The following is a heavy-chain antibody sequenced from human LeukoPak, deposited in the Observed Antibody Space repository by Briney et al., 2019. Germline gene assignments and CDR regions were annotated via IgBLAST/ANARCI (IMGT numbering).Heavy chain of an antibody. Sequence: SETLSLTCAVYGGSFSGYYWSWIRQPPGKGLEWIGEINHSGSTNYNPSLKSRVTISVDTSKNQFSLKLSSVTAADTAVYYCARVRYYDSSGYYYDAFDIWGQGTKVTVSS. V-gene: IGHV4-34*01. CDR1: GGSFSGYY. CDR2: INHSGST. J-gene: IGHJ3*02. D-gene: IGHD3-22*01. CDR3: ARVRYYDSSGYYYDAFDI.